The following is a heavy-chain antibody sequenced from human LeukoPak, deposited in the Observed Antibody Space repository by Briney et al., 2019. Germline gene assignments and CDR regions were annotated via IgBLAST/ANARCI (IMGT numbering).Heavy chain of an antibody. CDR1: GFTFSSYS. V-gene: IGHV3-30*18. D-gene: IGHD5-12*01. CDR3: AKRIVDTNDAFDI. CDR2: ISYDGSNK. J-gene: IGHJ3*02. Sequence: GGSLRLSCAASGFTFSSYSMHWVRQAPGKGLEWVAVISYDGSNKYYADSVKGRFTISRDNSKNTLYLQMNSLRAEDTAVYYCAKRIVDTNDAFDIWGQGTMVTVSS.